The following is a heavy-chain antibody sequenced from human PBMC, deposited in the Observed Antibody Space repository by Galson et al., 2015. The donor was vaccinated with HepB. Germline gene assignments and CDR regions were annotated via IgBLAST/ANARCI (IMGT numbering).Heavy chain of an antibody. D-gene: IGHD2-15*01. CDR3: ARSVVVAAPIDY. CDR1: GGSFSGYY. Sequence: ETLSLTCAVYGGSFSGYYWSWIRQPPGKGLEWIGEINHSGSTNYNPSLKSRVTISVDTSKNQFSLKLSSVTAADTAVYYCARSVVVAAPIDYWGQGTLVTVSS. V-gene: IGHV4-34*01. J-gene: IGHJ4*02. CDR2: INHSGST.